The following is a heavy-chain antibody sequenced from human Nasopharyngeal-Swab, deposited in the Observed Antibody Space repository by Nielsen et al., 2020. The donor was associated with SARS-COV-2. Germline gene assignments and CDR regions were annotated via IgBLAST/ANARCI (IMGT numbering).Heavy chain of an antibody. J-gene: IGHJ4*02. V-gene: IGHV3-30*19. CDR2: ISYDGSNK. CDR3: ARGIRGYSYGPYFDY. D-gene: IGHD5-18*01. CDR1: GISFDNYG. Sequence: GESLKISCAASGISFDNYGMHWVRQAPGKGLEWVAVISYDGSNKYYADSVKGRFTISRDNSKNTLYLQMNSLRAEDTAVYYCARGIRGYSYGPYFDYWGQGTLVTVSS.